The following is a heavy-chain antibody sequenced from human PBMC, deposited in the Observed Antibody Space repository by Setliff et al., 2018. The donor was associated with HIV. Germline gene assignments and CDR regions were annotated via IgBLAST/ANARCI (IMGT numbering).Heavy chain of an antibody. CDR2: IYYSGGT. V-gene: IGHV4-59*01. Sequence: SETLSLTCNVSGGSISSYYWNWIRQPPGKGLEWIGYIYYSGGTNYNPSLKSRVKISADKSKNQFSLKLSSVTAADTAVYYCARGSSGWTFDYWGQGTLVTVSS. D-gene: IGHD6-19*01. CDR3: ARGSSGWTFDY. CDR1: GGSISSYY. J-gene: IGHJ4*02.